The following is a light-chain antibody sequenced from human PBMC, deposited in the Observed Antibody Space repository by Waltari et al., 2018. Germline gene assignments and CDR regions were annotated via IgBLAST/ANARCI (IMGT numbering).Light chain of an antibody. J-gene: IGLJ3*02. CDR3: ASWDDSLNGHWV. CDR1: SLRSYH. Sequence: TQDPAVSVAVGQTVRITCPGDSLRSYHASWYQQLPGKAPKLLIYRSDLRPSGVPDRFSGSKSGTSASLAISGLQSEDEADYFCASWDDSLNGHWVFGGGTKVTVL. V-gene: IGLV1-44*01. CDR2: RSD.